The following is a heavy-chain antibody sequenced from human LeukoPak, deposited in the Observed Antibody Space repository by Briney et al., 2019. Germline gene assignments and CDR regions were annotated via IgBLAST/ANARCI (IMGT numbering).Heavy chain of an antibody. CDR3: ARGGSGVIDY. V-gene: IGHV4-30-2*01. J-gene: IGHJ4*02. Sequence: SQTLSLTCAVSGGSISSGGYSWRWIRQPPGKGLEWIGYIYHSGSTYYNPSLKSRVTISVDRSKNQFSLKLSSVTAADTAVYYCARGGSGVIDYWGQGTLVTVSS. CDR1: GGSISSGGYS. CDR2: IYHSGST. D-gene: IGHD7-27*01.